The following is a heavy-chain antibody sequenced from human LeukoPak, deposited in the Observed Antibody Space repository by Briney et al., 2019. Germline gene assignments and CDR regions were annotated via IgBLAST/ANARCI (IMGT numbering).Heavy chain of an antibody. Sequence: ASVKVSCKASGYTFTGYYLHWVRQAPGQGPEWMGWINPNSGGTNYAQKFEGRVAMTRDTSIGTAYMELNRLTYDDTAVYYCGRDRHWNQGNFDYWGQGTLVTVSS. J-gene: IGHJ4*02. V-gene: IGHV1-2*02. CDR1: GYTFTGYY. D-gene: IGHD1-1*01. CDR2: INPNSGGT. CDR3: GRDRHWNQGNFDY.